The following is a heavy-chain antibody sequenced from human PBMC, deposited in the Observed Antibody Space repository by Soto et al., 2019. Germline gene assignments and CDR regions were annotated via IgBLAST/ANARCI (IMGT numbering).Heavy chain of an antibody. V-gene: IGHV4-4*02. J-gene: IGHJ3*02. CDR1: GGSISSSNW. CDR3: ARDPRDQLLSKDPGASCAFDI. CDR2: IYHSGST. D-gene: IGHD2-2*01. Sequence: QVQLQESGPGLVKPSGTLSLTCAVSGGSISSSNWWSWVRQPPGKGLEWIGEIYHSGSTNYNPSLKSRVTISVDKSKNQFSLKLSSVTAADTAVYYCARDPRDQLLSKDPGASCAFDIWGQGTMVTVSS.